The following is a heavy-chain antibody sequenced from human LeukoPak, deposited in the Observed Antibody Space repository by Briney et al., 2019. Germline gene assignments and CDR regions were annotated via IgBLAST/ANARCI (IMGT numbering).Heavy chain of an antibody. Sequence: KPSETLSLTCAVYGESFSGYYWSWIRQSPGKGLEWIGEINHSGSTNYNPSLKSRVTISEDTSRNQFSLKLTSVTAADTAVYYCARLDCSSISCYFQHWGQGTLVTVSS. J-gene: IGHJ1*01. D-gene: IGHD2-2*01. CDR1: GESFSGYY. V-gene: IGHV4-34*01. CDR3: ARLDCSSISCYFQH. CDR2: INHSGST.